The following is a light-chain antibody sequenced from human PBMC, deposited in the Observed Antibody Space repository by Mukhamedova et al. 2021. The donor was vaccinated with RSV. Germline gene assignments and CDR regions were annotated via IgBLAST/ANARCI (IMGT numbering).Light chain of an antibody. CDR2: DDS. J-gene: IGLJ1*01. CDR1: NIGSKS. Sequence: STWGGNNIGSKSVPWYQQKPGQAPVLVVYDDSDRPSGIPERFSCSNSGNTATLTISRVEAGDAGDYYCPVWGSSSDHPDVFRTATKV. V-gene: IGLV3-21*02. CDR3: PVWGSSSDHPDV.